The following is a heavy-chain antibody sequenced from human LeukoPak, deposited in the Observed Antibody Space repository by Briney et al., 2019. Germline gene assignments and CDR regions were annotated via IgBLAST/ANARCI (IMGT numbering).Heavy chain of an antibody. D-gene: IGHD3-22*01. J-gene: IGHJ4*02. CDR3: AKVNYYESSGYYDY. Sequence: GGSLRLSCAASGFTFSSYAMHWVRQAPGKGLEWVSAISGSGGSTYYADSVKGRFTISRDNSKNTLYLQMNSLRAEDTAVYYCAKVNYYESSGYYDYWGQGTLVTVSS. CDR1: GFTFSSYA. CDR2: ISGSGGST. V-gene: IGHV3-23*01.